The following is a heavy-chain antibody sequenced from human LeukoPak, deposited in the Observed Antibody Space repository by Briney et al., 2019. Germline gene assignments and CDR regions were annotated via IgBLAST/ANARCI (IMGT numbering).Heavy chain of an antibody. CDR3: ARSRAPHRYCSGGSCHKQYCDY. V-gene: IGHV4-34*01. CDR2: INHSGST. D-gene: IGHD2-15*01. CDR1: GGSFSGYY. J-gene: IGHJ4*02. Sequence: TSETLSLTCAVYGGSFSGYYWSWIRQPPGKGLEWIGEINHSGSTNYNPSLKSRVTISVDTSKNQFSLKLSSVTAADTAVYYCARSRAPHRYCSGGSCHKQYCDYWGQGTLVTVSS.